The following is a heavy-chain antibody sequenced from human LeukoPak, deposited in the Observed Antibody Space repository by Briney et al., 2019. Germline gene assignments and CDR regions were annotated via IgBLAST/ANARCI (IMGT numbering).Heavy chain of an antibody. J-gene: IGHJ6*02. Sequence: GGSLRLSCAASGFTFSSYAMHWVRQAPGKGLEWVAVISYDGSNKYYADSVKGRFTISRDNSKNTLYLQMNSLGAEDTAVYYCARDSYYDSSATYYYYGMDVWGQGTTVTVSS. CDR3: ARDSYYDSSATYYYYGMDV. CDR1: GFTFSSYA. D-gene: IGHD3-22*01. CDR2: ISYDGSNK. V-gene: IGHV3-30-3*01.